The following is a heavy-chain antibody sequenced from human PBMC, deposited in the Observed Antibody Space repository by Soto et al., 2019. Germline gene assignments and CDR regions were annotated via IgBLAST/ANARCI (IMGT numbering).Heavy chain of an antibody. D-gene: IGHD3-10*01. CDR3: AAEGEITMVRGVFHYYGMDV. CDR2: IVVGSGNT. J-gene: IGHJ6*02. Sequence: ASVKVSCKASGFTFTSSAVQWVRQARGQRLEWIGWIVVGSGNTNYAQKFQERVTITRDMSTSTAYMELSSLRSEDTAVYYCAAEGEITMVRGVFHYYGMDVWG. CDR1: GFTFTSSA. V-gene: IGHV1-58*01.